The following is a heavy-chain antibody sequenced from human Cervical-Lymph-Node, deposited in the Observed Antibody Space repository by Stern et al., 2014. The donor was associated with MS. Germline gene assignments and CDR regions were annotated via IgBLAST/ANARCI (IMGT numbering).Heavy chain of an antibody. CDR2: ISSGSIYI. V-gene: IGHV3-21*01. CDR3: ARHDYVDY. J-gene: IGHJ4*02. Sequence: EVQLVESGGGLVKPGGSLRLSCAASGFTFTSYSINWVRQAPGKGLEWVSSISSGSIYISYADSVKGRFTISRDNAKNSLYLQMNSLRAEDTAVYYCARHDYVDYWGQGTLVTVSS. CDR1: GFTFTSYS.